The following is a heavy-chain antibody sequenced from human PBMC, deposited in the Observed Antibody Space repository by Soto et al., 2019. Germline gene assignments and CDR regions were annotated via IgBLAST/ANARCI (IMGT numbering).Heavy chain of an antibody. D-gene: IGHD3-22*01. CDR2: IWSDESNK. V-gene: IGHV3-33*01. J-gene: IGHJ4*02. Sequence: QVQLVESGGGVVQPGRSLRLSCAASGFTFSSYGMHWVRQAPGKGLEWVAVIWSDESNKYYADSVKGRFTISRDNSKNTLYLQMNSLRAEDTAVYYCARYYYDSSGYYPLWGQGTLVTVSS. CDR1: GFTFSSYG. CDR3: ARYYYDSSGYYPL.